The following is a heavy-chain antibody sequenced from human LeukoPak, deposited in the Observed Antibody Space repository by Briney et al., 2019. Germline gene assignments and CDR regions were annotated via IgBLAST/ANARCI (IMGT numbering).Heavy chain of an antibody. D-gene: IGHD2/OR15-2a*01. J-gene: IGHJ6*02. V-gene: IGHV4-30-2*01. CDR2: ISHTGST. CDR1: GGSVSSGGFS. Sequence: PSQTLSLTCAVSGGSVSSGGFSWRWIRQPPGKGLECIGSISHTGSTYYNPSLKSRVTIPVDSSKNQFSLKLSSATAADTAVYYCAREGYFYGMDVWGQGTTVTVSS. CDR3: AREGYFYGMDV.